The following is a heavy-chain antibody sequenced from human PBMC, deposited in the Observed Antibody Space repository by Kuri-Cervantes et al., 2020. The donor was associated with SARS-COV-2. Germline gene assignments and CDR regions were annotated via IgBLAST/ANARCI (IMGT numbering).Heavy chain of an antibody. V-gene: IGHV3-23*01. CDR1: GFTFSGYA. CDR2: ISGSGGNT. J-gene: IGHJ2*01. D-gene: IGHD4-17*01. CDR3: AKGDYVQNWYFDL. Sequence: GGSLRLSCAASGFTFSGYAMSWVRQAPGKGLEWVSAISGSGGNTYYADSVKGRFTISRDNSKNTLYVQMNSLRAEDTAVYYCAKGDYVQNWYFDLWGRGTLVTVSS.